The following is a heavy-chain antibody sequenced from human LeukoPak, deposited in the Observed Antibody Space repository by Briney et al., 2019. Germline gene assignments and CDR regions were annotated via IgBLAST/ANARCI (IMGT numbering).Heavy chain of an antibody. D-gene: IGHD2/OR15-2a*01. V-gene: IGHV3-21*01. Sequence: GGSLRLSCAASGFTFSSYWMHWVRQAPGKGLVWVSYISSSSDYIYYADSVKGRFTISRDNAKNSLYLQMNSLRAEDTAVYYCARDPRFSYFDYWGQGTLVTVSS. J-gene: IGHJ4*02. CDR3: ARDPRFSYFDY. CDR2: ISSSSDYI. CDR1: GFTFSSYW.